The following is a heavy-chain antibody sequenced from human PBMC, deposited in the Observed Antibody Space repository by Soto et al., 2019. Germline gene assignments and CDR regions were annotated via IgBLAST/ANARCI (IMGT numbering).Heavy chain of an antibody. CDR3: ARDRLMATAGTARHYFGLDV. V-gene: IGHV4-31*03. CDR2: IYYSGST. Sequence: SETLSLTCTVSGGSIRSGGYYWSWVRQSPRRGLEWIGNIYYSGSTYYNPSLKSRLTISVDTSKNQFSLNLSSVTAADTAVYYCARDRLMATAGTARHYFGLDVWGQGTTVTVYS. J-gene: IGHJ6*02. CDR1: GGSIRSGGYY. D-gene: IGHD1-1*01.